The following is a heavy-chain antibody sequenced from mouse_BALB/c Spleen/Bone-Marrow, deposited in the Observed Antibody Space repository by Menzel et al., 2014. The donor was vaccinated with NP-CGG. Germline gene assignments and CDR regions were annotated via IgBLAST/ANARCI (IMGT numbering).Heavy chain of an antibody. D-gene: IGHD2-14*01. J-gene: IGHJ2*01. CDR2: ISFDGTN. V-gene: IGHV3-6*02. CDR1: GYSITSSYF. Sequence: EESGPGLVKPSQSLSLTCSVTGYSITSSYFWNWIRQFPGNKLEWMGYISFDGTNNYNPSLKNRISITRDTSKNQFFLKLSSVTTEDTATFYCARTYYRYGAYYFDTWGQGTTLTVSS. CDR3: ARTYYRYGAYYFDT.